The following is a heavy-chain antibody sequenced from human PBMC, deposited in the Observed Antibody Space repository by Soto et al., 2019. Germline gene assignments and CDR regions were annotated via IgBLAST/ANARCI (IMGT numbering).Heavy chain of an antibody. CDR3: TTDYVRVDYDLWSGFFVS. CDR2: IKSKTDGGTT. D-gene: IGHD3-3*01. CDR1: GFTFSNAW. J-gene: IGHJ4*02. Sequence: GGSLRLSCAASGFTFSNAWMSWVRQAPGKGLEWVGRIKSKTDGGTTDYAAPVKGRFTISRDDSQNLLYLQMNSLKTEDTAVYYCTTDYVRVDYDLWSGFFVSLGQGILVTVSS. V-gene: IGHV3-15*01.